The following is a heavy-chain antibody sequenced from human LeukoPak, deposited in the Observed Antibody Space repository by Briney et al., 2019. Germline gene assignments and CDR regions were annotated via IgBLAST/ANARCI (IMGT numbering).Heavy chain of an antibody. J-gene: IGHJ5*02. CDR1: GGSFSGYY. Sequence: PSETLSLTCAVYGGSFSGYYWSWIRQPPGKGLEWIGEINHSGSTNYNPSLKSRVTISVDTSKNQFSLKLSSVTAADTAVYYCARGRGSNWYGRNWFDPWGQGSLVTVSS. V-gene: IGHV4-34*01. D-gene: IGHD6-13*01. CDR3: ARGRGSNWYGRNWFDP. CDR2: INHSGST.